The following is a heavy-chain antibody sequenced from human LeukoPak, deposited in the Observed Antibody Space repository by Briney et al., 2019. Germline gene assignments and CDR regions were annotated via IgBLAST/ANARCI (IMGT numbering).Heavy chain of an antibody. D-gene: IGHD6-13*01. J-gene: IGHJ4*02. CDR2: IYWNDDK. CDR3: ARGEWYSSSWYPNY. CDR1: GFSLSTSGVG. Sequence: SGPTLVNPTQTLTLTCTFSGFSLSTSGVGVGWIRQPPGKALERLALIYWNDDKRYSPSLKSRLTITKDTSKNQVVLTMTNMDPVDTATYYCARGEWYSSSWYPNYWGQGTLVTVSS. V-gene: IGHV2-5*01.